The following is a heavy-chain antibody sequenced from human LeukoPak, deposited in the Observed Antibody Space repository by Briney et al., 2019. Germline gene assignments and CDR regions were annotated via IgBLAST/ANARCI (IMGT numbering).Heavy chain of an antibody. CDR2: ISGSGGTT. CDR3: AIEQWELKY. Sequence: GGSLRLSCVASDLTFTNHAMSWVRQAPGKGLEWVSVISGSGGTTDYADSVKGRFTISRDDSRNTLYLQMNSLRAEDTAVYYCAIEQWELKYWGQGTLVTVSS. D-gene: IGHD1-26*01. V-gene: IGHV3-23*01. CDR1: DLTFTNHA. J-gene: IGHJ4*02.